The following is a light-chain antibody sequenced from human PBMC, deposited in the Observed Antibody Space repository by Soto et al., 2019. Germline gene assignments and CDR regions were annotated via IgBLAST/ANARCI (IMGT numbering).Light chain of an antibody. Sequence: EIVLTQSPGTLSLSPGDGATLSCRASQSINSFLAWYQQRRGQAPRLLIHGASNRATGIPDRFSGSGSGPDFTLTISRLEPEDFAVYYCQQYGGSPRTFGQGTKVDIK. CDR2: GAS. CDR3: QQYGGSPRT. J-gene: IGKJ1*01. CDR1: QSINSF. V-gene: IGKV3-20*01.